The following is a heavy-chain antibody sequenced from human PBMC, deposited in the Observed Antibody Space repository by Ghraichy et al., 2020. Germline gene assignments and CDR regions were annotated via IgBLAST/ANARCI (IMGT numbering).Heavy chain of an antibody. J-gene: IGHJ2*01. CDR3: ARGSDTAMVTAWYFDL. Sequence: SVKVSCKASGGTFSSYTFSWVRQAPGQGLEWMGRIIPILHIGNYAEKFQGRVTITADKSTSTAYMELSSLRSEDTAVYYCARGSDTAMVTAWYFDLWGRGTQLTVSS. CDR1: GGTFSSYT. D-gene: IGHD5-18*01. CDR2: IIPILHIG. V-gene: IGHV1-69*02.